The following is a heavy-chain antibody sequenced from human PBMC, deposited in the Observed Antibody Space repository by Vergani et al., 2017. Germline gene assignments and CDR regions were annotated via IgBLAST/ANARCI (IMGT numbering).Heavy chain of an antibody. CDR1: GGSISSSSYY. CDR2: IYYSGST. CDR3: ARHDAAVAGYFDY. Sequence: QVQLQESGPGLVKPSETLSLTCTVSGGSISSSSYYWGWIRQPPGKGLEWIGSIYYSGSTYYNPSLKSRVTISVDTSKNQFSLKLSSVTAADTAVYYCARHDAAVAGYFDYWGQGTLVTVSS. D-gene: IGHD6-19*01. J-gene: IGHJ4*02. V-gene: IGHV4-39*01.